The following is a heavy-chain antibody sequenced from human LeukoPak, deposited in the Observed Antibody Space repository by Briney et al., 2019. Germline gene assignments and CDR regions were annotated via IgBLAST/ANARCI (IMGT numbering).Heavy chain of an antibody. V-gene: IGHV5-51*01. D-gene: IGHD5-18*01. CDR2: IYPGYSDT. J-gene: IGHJ4*02. CDR3: ARLDWLWSVEY. Sequence: GASLQISCKGSGCSFTSYWIGWVRQLPGKGLEWMGIIYPGYSDTRYSLSFQGQVTISADKSISTAYLQWSSLKASDTAMYYCARLDWLWSVEYWGQGTLVTVSS. CDR1: GCSFTSYW.